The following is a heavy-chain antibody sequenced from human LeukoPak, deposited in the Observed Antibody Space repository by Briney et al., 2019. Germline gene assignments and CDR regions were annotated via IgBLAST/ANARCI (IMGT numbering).Heavy chain of an antibody. J-gene: IGHJ4*02. CDR1: GFTFSSYS. CDR2: ISSSSSYI. D-gene: IGHD3-10*01. Sequence: GGSLRLSCAASGFTFSSYSMNWVRQAPGKGLEWVSSISSSSSYIYYADSVKGRFTISRDNAKNSLYLQTNSLRAEDTAVYYCARDSGYYGSGSYHNWGQGTLVTVSS. CDR3: ARDSGYYGSGSYHN. V-gene: IGHV3-21*01.